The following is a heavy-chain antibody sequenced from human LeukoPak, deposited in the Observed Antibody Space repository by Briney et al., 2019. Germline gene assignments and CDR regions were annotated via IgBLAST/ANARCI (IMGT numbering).Heavy chain of an antibody. Sequence: PSQTLSLTCTVSGGSISSGGYYWSWIRQHPGKGLEWIGYIYYSGSTYYNPSLKSRVTISVDTSKNQFSLKLNSVTAADTAVYYCASSSIAARFSAFDIWGQGTMVTVSS. D-gene: IGHD6-6*01. V-gene: IGHV4-30-4*08. J-gene: IGHJ3*02. CDR1: GGSISSGGYY. CDR2: IYYSGST. CDR3: ASSSIAARFSAFDI.